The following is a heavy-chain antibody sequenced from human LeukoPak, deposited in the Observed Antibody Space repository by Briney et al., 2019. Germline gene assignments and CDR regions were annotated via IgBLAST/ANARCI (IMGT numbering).Heavy chain of an antibody. CDR1: GGFISTYY. Sequence: SETLSLTCTASGGFISTYYWSWIRQPAGKGLEWIGHIYTSGSTNYNPSLKSRVTMSVDTSKNQLSLKVTSATDADTAVYYCARQAQYYYGMDVWGQGTTVTVSS. J-gene: IGHJ6*02. CDR2: IYTSGST. V-gene: IGHV4-4*07. CDR3: ARQAQYYYGMDV.